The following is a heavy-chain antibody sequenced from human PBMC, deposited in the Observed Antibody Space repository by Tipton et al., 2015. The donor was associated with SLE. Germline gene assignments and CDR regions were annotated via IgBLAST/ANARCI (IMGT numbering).Heavy chain of an antibody. CDR2: IYTSGST. CDR3: ARDGWGGYNYGMDV. CDR1: GGSISSYH. J-gene: IGHJ6*02. Sequence: TLSLTCTVSGGSISSYHWSWIRQPPGKGLEWIGYIYTSGSTNYNPSLKSRVTISVDTSKNQFSLKLSSVTAADTAVYYCARDGWGGYNYGMDVWGQGTTVTVSS. D-gene: IGHD3-16*01. V-gene: IGHV4-4*09.